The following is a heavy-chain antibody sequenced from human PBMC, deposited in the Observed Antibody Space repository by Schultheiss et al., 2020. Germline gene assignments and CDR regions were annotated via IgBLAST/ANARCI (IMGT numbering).Heavy chain of an antibody. V-gene: IGHV3-23*01. CDR3: AKDLDSSGYYDAEYFHH. D-gene: IGHD3-22*01. Sequence: GGSLRLSCAASGFTFSAFAMSWVRQAPGKGLEWVSLTSASGRATHYLDSVKGRFTISRDNSKNTVYLQMNSLRADDTAVYYCAKDLDSSGYYDAEYFHHWGQGTLVTVSS. CDR2: TSASGRAT. CDR1: GFTFSAFA. J-gene: IGHJ1*01.